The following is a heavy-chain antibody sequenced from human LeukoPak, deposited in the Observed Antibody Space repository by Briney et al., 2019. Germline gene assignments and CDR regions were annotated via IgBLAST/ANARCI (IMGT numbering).Heavy chain of an antibody. D-gene: IGHD1-26*01. CDR1: GFTFSSYS. CDR3: ARDRGGSYSAIDY. J-gene: IGHJ4*02. V-gene: IGHV3-48*04. CDR2: ISSSSSAI. Sequence: GGSLRLSCAASGFTFSSYSMNWVRQAPGKGLEWVSFISSSSSAIYYADSVKGRFTISRDNAKNSLYLQMNSLRAEDTAVYYCARDRGGSYSAIDYWGQGTLVTASS.